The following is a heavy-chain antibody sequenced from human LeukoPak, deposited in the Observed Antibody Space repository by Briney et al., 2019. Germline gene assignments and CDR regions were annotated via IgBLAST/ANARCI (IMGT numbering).Heavy chain of an antibody. CDR3: AKTYYYGSGTFSFDH. D-gene: IGHD3-10*01. Sequence: GGSLRLSCAASGFTFINYAMTWVRQAPGKGLEWVSGISGRGDRTHYADSVKGRFTISRDNSKNMVYMQMDGLRAEDTALYYCAKTYYYGSGTFSFDHWGQGTLVTVSS. J-gene: IGHJ4*02. CDR1: GFTFINYA. CDR2: ISGRGDRT. V-gene: IGHV3-23*01.